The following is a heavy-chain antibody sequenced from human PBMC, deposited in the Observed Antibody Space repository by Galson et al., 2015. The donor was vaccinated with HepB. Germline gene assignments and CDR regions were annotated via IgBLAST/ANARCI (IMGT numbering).Heavy chain of an antibody. J-gene: IGHJ1*01. D-gene: IGHD3-10*01. CDR2: IDLSDFET. CDR3: ARQASLYFGGTHPLEY. CDR1: GYNFASHW. V-gene: IGHV5-10-1*01. Sequence: QSGAEVKKPGESLRISCKGSGYNFASHWITWVRQVPGEGLEWMGTIDLSDFETDYSPSFQGHVTISADKSIGTAYLQWSGLKASDTAMYYCARQASLYFGGTHPLEYWGQGTPVTVSA.